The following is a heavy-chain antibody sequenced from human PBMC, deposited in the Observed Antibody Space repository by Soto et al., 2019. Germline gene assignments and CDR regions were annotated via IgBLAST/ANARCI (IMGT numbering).Heavy chain of an antibody. Sequence: EVQLVESGGGLVQPGGSLRLSCRASGFTFSRYWMSWVRQAPGKGLEWVANMKEDGSEKDYVDSVKGRFTISRDNARNSLYLQMNSLSAEDTAVYYCARDRGYSTFDIWGQGTMVTVSS. CDR2: MKEDGSEK. J-gene: IGHJ3*02. D-gene: IGHD1-26*01. CDR3: ARDRGYSTFDI. V-gene: IGHV3-7*01. CDR1: GFTFSRYW.